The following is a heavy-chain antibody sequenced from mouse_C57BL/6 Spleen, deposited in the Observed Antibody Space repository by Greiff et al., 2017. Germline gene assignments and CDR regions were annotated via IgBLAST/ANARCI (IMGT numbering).Heavy chain of an antibody. Sequence: EVKLMESGGGLVKPGGSLKLFCAASGFTFSSYAMSWVRQTPEKRLEWVATISDGGSYTYYPDNVKGRFTISRDNAKNNLYLQMSHLKSEDTAMYYCARDLGYGSSCGGSWFAYWGQGTLVTVSA. CDR3: ARDLGYGSSCGGSWFAY. D-gene: IGHD1-1*01. V-gene: IGHV5-4*01. CDR1: GFTFSSYA. J-gene: IGHJ3*01. CDR2: ISDGGSYT.